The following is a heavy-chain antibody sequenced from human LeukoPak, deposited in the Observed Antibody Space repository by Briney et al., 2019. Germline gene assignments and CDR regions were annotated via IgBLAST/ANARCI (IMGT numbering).Heavy chain of an antibody. CDR3: AKVRSGPAGAFDI. D-gene: IGHD6-19*01. J-gene: IGHJ3*02. CDR2: IYENGGTT. V-gene: IGHV3-23*01. CDR1: GFTFRSHA. Sequence: GGSLRLSCVGSGFTFRSHAMSWVRQAPEKGLEFVSGIYENGGTTYYADSVKGRFSISRDNSKNTLYLQMDSLRGEDTAVYYCAKVRSGPAGAFDIWGQGTMVTVSS.